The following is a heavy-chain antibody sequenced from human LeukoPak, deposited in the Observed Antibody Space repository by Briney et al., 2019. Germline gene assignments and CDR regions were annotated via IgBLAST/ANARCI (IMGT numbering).Heavy chain of an antibody. CDR2: IYSGGST. CDR3: ARDDDYGSGSYFD. V-gene: IGHV3-53*01. CDR1: GFTVSSNY. D-gene: IGHD3-10*01. J-gene: IGHJ4*02. Sequence: PGGSLRLSCAASGFTVSSNYMSWVRQAPGKGLEWVSVIYSGGSTYYADSVKGRFTISRDNAKNSLYLQMNSLRAEDTAVYYCARDDDYGSGSYFDWGQGTLVTVSS.